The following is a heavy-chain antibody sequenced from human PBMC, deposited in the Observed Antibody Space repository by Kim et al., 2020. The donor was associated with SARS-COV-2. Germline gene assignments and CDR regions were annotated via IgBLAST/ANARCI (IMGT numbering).Heavy chain of an antibody. CDR3: AKDTGAAAGTNYFDY. CDR1: GFTFDDYA. J-gene: IGHJ4*02. Sequence: GGSLRLSCAASGFTFDDYAMHWVRQAPGKGLEWVSGISWNSGSIGYADSVKGRFTISRDNAKNSLYLQMNSLRAEDTALYYCAKDTGAAAGTNYFDYWGQGTLVTVSS. D-gene: IGHD6-13*01. CDR2: ISWNSGSI. V-gene: IGHV3-9*01.